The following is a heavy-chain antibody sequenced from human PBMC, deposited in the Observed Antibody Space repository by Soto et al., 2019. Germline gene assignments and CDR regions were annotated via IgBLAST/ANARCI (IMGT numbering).Heavy chain of an antibody. J-gene: IGHJ6*02. CDR3: ARHSTVRWGGMDV. V-gene: IGHV4-39*01. CDR1: GGSISSSSYY. CDR2: IYYSGST. D-gene: IGHD3-10*02. Sequence: SETLSLTCTVSGGSISSSSYYWGWVRQPPGKGLEWIGSIYYSGSTYYNPSLKSRVTISVDTSKNQFSLKLSSVTAADTAVYYCARHSTVRWGGMDVWGQGTTVTVSS.